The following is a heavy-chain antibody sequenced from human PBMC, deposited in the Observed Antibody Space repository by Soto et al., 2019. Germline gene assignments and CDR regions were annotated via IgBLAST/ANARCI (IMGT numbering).Heavy chain of an antibody. CDR3: ARDDYGDSMDNWFDP. CDR2: ISSSSSTI. CDR1: GFTFSSYS. D-gene: IGHD4-17*01. Sequence: GGSLRLSCAASGFTFSSYSMNWVRQAPGKGLEWVSYISSSSSTIYYADSVKGRFTISRDNAKNSLYLQMNSLRAEDTALYYCARDDYGDSMDNWFDPWGQGTLVTVSS. J-gene: IGHJ5*02. V-gene: IGHV3-48*01.